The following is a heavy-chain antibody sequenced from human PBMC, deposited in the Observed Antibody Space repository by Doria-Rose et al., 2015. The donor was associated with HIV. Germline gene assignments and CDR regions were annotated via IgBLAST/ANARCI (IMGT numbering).Heavy chain of an antibody. V-gene: IGHV2-26*01. D-gene: IGHD6-13*01. J-gene: IGHJ4*02. Sequence: QESGPVLVQPTGTLTLTCTVSGVSLSSPGMGVSWIRQPPGKALEWLANIFSEDARSYTTSLKSRLTISRCTSKSQVVLTMTDMDPVDTATYYCARIKSSRWYHKYYFDFWGQGTLVIVSA. CDR1: GVSLSSPGMG. CDR3: ARIKSSRWYHKYYFDF. CDR2: IFSEDAR.